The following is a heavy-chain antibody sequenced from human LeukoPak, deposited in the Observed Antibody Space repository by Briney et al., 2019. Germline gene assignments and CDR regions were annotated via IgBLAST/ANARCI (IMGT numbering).Heavy chain of an antibody. Sequence: ASVEVSCKASGYTFISYDIDWVRQATGQGLEWMGWMSPKSGNTDYAQKFQGRVTMTRNTSINTAYLELSSLRSDDTAVYFCARGVGGLGNMDVWGKGTTVIISS. CDR3: ARGVGGLGNMDV. CDR2: MSPKSGNT. J-gene: IGHJ6*03. D-gene: IGHD3-16*01. V-gene: IGHV1-8*01. CDR1: GYTFISYD.